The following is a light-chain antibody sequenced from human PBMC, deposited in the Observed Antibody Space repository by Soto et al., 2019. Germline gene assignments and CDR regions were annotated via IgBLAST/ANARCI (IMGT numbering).Light chain of an antibody. CDR2: GAS. Sequence: ERVMTQSPATLSVSPGERATRSCRASQSVYSDLAWYQQKPGQAPRLLIYGASTRATGIPARFSGSGSGTEFTLTISSLQSEDFAVYYCQQYNNAWTFGQGTKVDIK. CDR3: QQYNNAWT. CDR1: QSVYSD. V-gene: IGKV3-15*01. J-gene: IGKJ1*01.